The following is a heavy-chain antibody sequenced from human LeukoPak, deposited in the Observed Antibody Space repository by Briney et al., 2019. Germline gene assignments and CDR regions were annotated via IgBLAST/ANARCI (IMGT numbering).Heavy chain of an antibody. J-gene: IGHJ4*01. D-gene: IGHD2-15*01. CDR3: ARPYCSGDSCYSPPDY. V-gene: IGHV3-7*01. CDR1: GITFSSFW. Sequence: GGSLRLSCAVSGITFSSFWMTWVRLAPGRGLEWVANMNQDGSKKYYVDSVRGRFTISRDNVKNSLYLQMSSLRAEDTAVYYCARPYCSGDSCYSPPDYWGQGTLVTVSS. CDR2: MNQDGSKK.